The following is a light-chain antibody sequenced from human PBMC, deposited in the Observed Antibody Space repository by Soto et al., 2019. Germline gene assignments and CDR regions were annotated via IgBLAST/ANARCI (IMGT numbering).Light chain of an antibody. V-gene: IGKV1-5*01. J-gene: IGKJ2*01. CDR3: QQYNSYSS. CDR2: DAS. CDR1: QSISSW. Sequence: DIQMTQSPSTLSASVGDRVTITCRASQSISSWLAWYQQTPGKAPTLLIYDASSLESGVPSRFSGSGSGTDFPLTISSLQPDDFATYYCQQYNSYSSFGQGTKLEIK.